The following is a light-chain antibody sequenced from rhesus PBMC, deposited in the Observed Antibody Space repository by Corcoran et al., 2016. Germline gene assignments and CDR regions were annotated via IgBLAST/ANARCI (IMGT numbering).Light chain of an antibody. CDR2: KAS. V-gene: IGKV1-22*01. Sequence: DIQMTQSPSSLSASVGDTVTITCRASQSISSWLDWYQQKPGKALKLLIYKASNLQSGVPSRFSGSGPGTDFTLTISSLQPEDFATYYCLQYSSSLYSFGQGTKVEIK. CDR1: QSISSW. J-gene: IGKJ2*01. CDR3: LQYSSSLYS.